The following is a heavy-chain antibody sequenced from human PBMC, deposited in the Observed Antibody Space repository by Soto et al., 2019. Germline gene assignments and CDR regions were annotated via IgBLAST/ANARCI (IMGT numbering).Heavy chain of an antibody. CDR3: AHGLGVVVFPPSGWFDP. CDR2: IYWDDDK. V-gene: IGHV2-5*02. CDR1: GFSLSTSGVG. Sequence: SGPTLVNPTQTLTLTCTFSGFSLSTSGVGVGWIRQPPGKALEWLALIYWDDDKRYSPSLKSRLTITKDTSKNQVVLTMTNMDPVDTATYYCAHGLGVVVFPPSGWFDPWGQGTLVTVSS. J-gene: IGHJ5*02. D-gene: IGHD2-15*01.